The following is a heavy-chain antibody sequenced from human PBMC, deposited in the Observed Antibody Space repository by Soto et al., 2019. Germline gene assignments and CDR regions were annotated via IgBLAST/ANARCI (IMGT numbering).Heavy chain of an antibody. CDR1: GYTFTSYD. Sequence: QVQLVQSGAEVKKPGASVKVSCKASGYTFTSYDINWVRQATGQGLEYLGWMNPNSGNTGYVQKFQGRVPMTKDTSISTAYMELRSLRSEDRAVYYCARGIKYGDYSSCFDPWGQGTLVTVSS. CDR2: MNPNSGNT. CDR3: ARGIKYGDYSSCFDP. J-gene: IGHJ5*02. V-gene: IGHV1-8*01. D-gene: IGHD4-17*01.